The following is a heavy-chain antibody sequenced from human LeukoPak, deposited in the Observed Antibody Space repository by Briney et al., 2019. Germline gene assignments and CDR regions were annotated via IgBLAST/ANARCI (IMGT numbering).Heavy chain of an antibody. CDR3: ARSGGSGSYHWFDP. Sequence: PSETLSLTCTVSGGSISSSTYYWGWIRQPPGKGLEWIGSIYYSGGTYYNPSLKSRVTISVDTSKNQFSLKLSSVTAADTAVYYCARSGGSGSYHWFDPWGQGTLVTVSS. CDR1: GGSISSSTYY. D-gene: IGHD3-10*01. V-gene: IGHV4-39*07. J-gene: IGHJ5*02. CDR2: IYYSGGT.